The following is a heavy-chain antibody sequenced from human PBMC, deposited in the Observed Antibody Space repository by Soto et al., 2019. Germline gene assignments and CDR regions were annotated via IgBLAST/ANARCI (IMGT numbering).Heavy chain of an antibody. V-gene: IGHV1-8*01. D-gene: IGHD6-6*01. J-gene: IGHJ4*02. CDR3: ARGRIAARLFYVY. CDR1: GYTFTSYD. CDR2: MNPNSGNT. Sequence: QVQLVQSGAEVKKPGASVKVSCKASGYTFTSYDINWVRQATGQGREWMGWMNPNSGNTGYAQKFQGRATMTRNTSRSTAYMEMSSLRSEDTAVYYCARGRIAARLFYVYWGQGTLVTVSS.